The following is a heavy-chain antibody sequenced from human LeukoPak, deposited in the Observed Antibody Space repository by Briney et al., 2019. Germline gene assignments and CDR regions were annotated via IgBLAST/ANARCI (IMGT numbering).Heavy chain of an antibody. V-gene: IGHV1-69*04. J-gene: IGHJ4*02. D-gene: IGHD5-18*01. CDR2: IIPILGIA. CDR3: ARDGGYSYGCAY. CDR1: GGTFSSYA. Sequence: SVTVSCKASGGTFSSYAISWVRQAPGQGLEWMGRIIPILGIANYAQKFQGRVTITADKSTSTAYMELSSLRSEDTAVYYCARDGGYSYGCAYWGQGTLVTVSS.